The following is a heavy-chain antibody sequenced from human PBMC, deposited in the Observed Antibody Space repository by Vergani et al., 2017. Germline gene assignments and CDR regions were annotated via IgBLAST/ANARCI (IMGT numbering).Heavy chain of an antibody. Sequence: QVQLVESGGGLVKPGGSLRLSCAASGFTFSDYYMSWIRQAPGKGLEWVSYISSSGSTIYYADSVKGRFTISRDNAKNSLYLQMNSLRAEDTAVYYCARERLDCSSTSCYYLRWSHFGYWGQGTLVTGSS. CDR1: GFTFSDYY. CDR2: ISSSGSTI. D-gene: IGHD2-2*01. CDR3: ARERLDCSSTSCYYLRWSHFGY. V-gene: IGHV3-11*01. J-gene: IGHJ4*02.